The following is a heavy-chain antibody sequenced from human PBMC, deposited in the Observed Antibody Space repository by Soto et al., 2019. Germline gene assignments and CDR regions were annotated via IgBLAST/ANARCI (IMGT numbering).Heavy chain of an antibody. CDR2: ISHDGSNK. V-gene: IGHV3-30-3*01. Sequence: GGSLRLSCAASGFSFRSYAMHWFRQAPGKGLECVAVISHDGSNKFYRDYVKGRFTISRDNSKNTLYLQINSLRYEDTAVYYCARGDREDIAVVIGVRPGEYGVDVWGQGTTVTVSS. CDR3: ARGDREDIAVVIGVRPGEYGVDV. CDR1: GFSFRSYA. D-gene: IGHD2-15*01. J-gene: IGHJ6*02.